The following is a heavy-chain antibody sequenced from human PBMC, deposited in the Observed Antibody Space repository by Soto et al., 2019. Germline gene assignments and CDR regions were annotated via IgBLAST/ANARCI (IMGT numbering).Heavy chain of an antibody. CDR2: IWYDGSNK. CDR3: ARESIGTTGTTSLDY. CDR1: GFTFRTYG. J-gene: IGHJ4*02. V-gene: IGHV3-33*01. Sequence: QVQLVESGGGVVQPGRSLRLSCAASGFTFRTYGMHWVRQAPGKGLAWVAIIWYDGSNKYYADSVKGRFTISRDNSKNTLYLQMNSLRAEDTALYYCARESIGTTGTTSLDYWGQGTLVTVSS. D-gene: IGHD1-1*01.